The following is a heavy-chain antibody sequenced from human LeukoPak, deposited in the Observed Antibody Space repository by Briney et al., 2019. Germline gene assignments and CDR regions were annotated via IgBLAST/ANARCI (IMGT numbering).Heavy chain of an antibody. D-gene: IGHD3-10*01. CDR3: ARGRGAYYYGSLTFDP. Sequence: PSETLSLTCIVSGDSISSGSYYWTWIRQPAGKGLEWIGRIYVSGTTNYNPSLKSRVTISVDTSKNQFSLKPSSVTAADTAVYYCARGRGAYYYGSLTFDPWGQGTLVTVSS. CDR1: GDSISSGSYY. J-gene: IGHJ5*02. V-gene: IGHV4-61*02. CDR2: IYVSGTT.